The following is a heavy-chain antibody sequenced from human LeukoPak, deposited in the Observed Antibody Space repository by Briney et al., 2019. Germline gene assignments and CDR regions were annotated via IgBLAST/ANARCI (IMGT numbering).Heavy chain of an antibody. CDR2: IYYGGST. D-gene: IGHD4-23*01. Sequence: PSETLSLTCTVSGGSITTGSYYWGWIRQPPGKGLEWIGSIYYGGSTYYNPSLKSRAAISVDTSKNQFSLKLSSVTAADTAVYYCARWGDYGGNFDNWGQGTLVTVSS. CDR3: ARWGDYGGNFDN. J-gene: IGHJ4*02. V-gene: IGHV4-39*01. CDR1: GGSITTGSYY.